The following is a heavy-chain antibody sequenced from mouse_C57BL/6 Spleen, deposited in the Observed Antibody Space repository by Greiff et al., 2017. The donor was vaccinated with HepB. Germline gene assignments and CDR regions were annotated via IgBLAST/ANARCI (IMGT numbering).Heavy chain of an antibody. CDR1: GFTFSSYT. CDR3: ARRHYYGSSPFDY. CDR2: ISGGGGNT. J-gene: IGHJ2*01. D-gene: IGHD1-1*01. Sequence: DVMLVESGGGLVKPGGSLKLSCAASGFTFSSYTMSWVRQTPEKRLEWVATISGGGGNTYYPDSVKGRFTISRDNAKNTLYLQMSSLRSEDTALYYCARRHYYGSSPFDYWGQGTTLTVSS. V-gene: IGHV5-9*01.